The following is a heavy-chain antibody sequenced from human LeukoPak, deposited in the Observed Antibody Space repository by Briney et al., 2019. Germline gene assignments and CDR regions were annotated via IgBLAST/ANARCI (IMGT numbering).Heavy chain of an antibody. CDR3: ARARSIAVAGTRDKYYFDY. CDR1: GYTFTSYG. D-gene: IGHD6-19*01. J-gene: IGHJ4*02. CDR2: ISAYNGNT. V-gene: IGHV1-18*01. Sequence: ASVKVSCKASGYTFTSYGISWVRQAPGQGLEWMGWISAYNGNTNYAQKLQGRVTMTTDTSTSTAYMELSSLRSDDTAVYYCARARSIAVAGTRDKYYFDYWGQGTLVTVSS.